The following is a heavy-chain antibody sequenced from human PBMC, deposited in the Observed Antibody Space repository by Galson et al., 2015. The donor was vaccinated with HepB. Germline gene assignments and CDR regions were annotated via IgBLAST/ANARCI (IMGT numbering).Heavy chain of an antibody. CDR3: AGSGSAMVSSFEY. J-gene: IGHJ4*02. CDR2: MSYDGNNK. D-gene: IGHD1-26*01. CDR1: GFTFSSYA. Sequence: SLRLSCAASGFTFSSYAIHWVRQAPGKGLEWVAVMSYDGNNKYYVDSVKGRFSISRDNSKNTLYLQMNSLRPEDTAVYYCAGSGSAMVSSFEYWGQGTLVTVSS. V-gene: IGHV3-30-3*01.